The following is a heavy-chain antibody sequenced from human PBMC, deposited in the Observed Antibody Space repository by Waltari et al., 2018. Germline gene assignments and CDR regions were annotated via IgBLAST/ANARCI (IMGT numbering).Heavy chain of an antibody. J-gene: IGHJ4*02. D-gene: IGHD1-26*01. Sequence: QVQLPESGPGLVKPSETLSLTCTVAGGSISSYYCPWIRQPPGKGLEWIGYIYYSGSTNYHPSLKSRVTISIDTSKNQFSLKLNSVTAADTAVYYCARRGSYHQSPDYWGQGTLVTVSS. CDR2: IYYSGST. CDR3: ARRGSYHQSPDY. CDR1: GGSISSYY. V-gene: IGHV4-59*01.